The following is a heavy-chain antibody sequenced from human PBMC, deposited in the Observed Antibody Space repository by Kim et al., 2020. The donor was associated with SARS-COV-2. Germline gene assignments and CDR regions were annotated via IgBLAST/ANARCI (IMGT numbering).Heavy chain of an antibody. J-gene: IGHJ4*02. V-gene: IGHV4-39*01. Sequence: SETLSLTCTVSGGSISSSSYYWGWIRQPPGKGLEWIGSIYYSGSTYYNPSLKSRVTISVDTSKNQFSLKLSSVTAADTAVYYCATQGLSRSIVVVPAATRIDVWGQGTLVTVSS. CDR1: GGSISSSSYY. CDR2: IYYSGST. CDR3: ATQGLSRSIVVVPAATRIDV. D-gene: IGHD2-2*01.